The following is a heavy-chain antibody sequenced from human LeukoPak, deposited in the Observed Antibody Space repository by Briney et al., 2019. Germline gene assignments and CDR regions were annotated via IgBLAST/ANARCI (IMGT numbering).Heavy chain of an antibody. J-gene: IGHJ3*02. Sequence: GGSLRLSCAASGFTFSSYAMSCVRQAQGKGLEWVSVIYSGGSTYYADSVKGRFTISRDNSKNTLYFQMNSLRAEDTAVYYCARGITVLTRRHAFDIWGQGTMVTVSS. V-gene: IGHV3-66*01. CDR2: IYSGGST. CDR3: ARGITVLTRRHAFDI. D-gene: IGHD4-23*01. CDR1: GFTFSSYA.